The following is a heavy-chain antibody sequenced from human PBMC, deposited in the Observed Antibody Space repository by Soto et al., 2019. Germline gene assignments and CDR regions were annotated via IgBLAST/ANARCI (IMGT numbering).Heavy chain of an antibody. CDR2: FDPEDGET. CDR3: ATADSSGWSRVAYYYYGMDV. Sequence: ASVKVSCKVAGYTLTELSMHWVRQAPGKGLEWMGGFDPEDGETIYAQKFQGRVTMTEDTSTDTAYMELSSLRSEDTAVYYCATADSSGWSRVAYYYYGMDVWGQGTTVTVSS. V-gene: IGHV1-24*01. J-gene: IGHJ6*02. D-gene: IGHD6-19*01. CDR1: GYTLTELS.